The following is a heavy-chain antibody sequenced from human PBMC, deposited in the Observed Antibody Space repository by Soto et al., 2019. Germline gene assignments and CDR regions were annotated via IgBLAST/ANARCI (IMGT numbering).Heavy chain of an antibody. V-gene: IGHV3-48*03. D-gene: IGHD3-22*01. Sequence: EVQLVESGGGLVQPGGSLRLSCAASGFTFSSYEMNWVRQAPGKGLEWVSYISSSGSTIYYADSVKGRFTISRDNAKTSLYVKINSLSAGETAFYYCGRDVFYYDSSGYSPSPRSFDYGGQGTLVTVSS. CDR2: ISSSGSTI. J-gene: IGHJ4*02. CDR1: GFTFSSYE. CDR3: GRDVFYYDSSGYSPSPRSFDY.